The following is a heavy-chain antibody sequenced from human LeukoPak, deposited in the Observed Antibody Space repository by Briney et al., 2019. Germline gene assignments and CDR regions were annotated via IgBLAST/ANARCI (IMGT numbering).Heavy chain of an antibody. CDR1: GFTFSSYE. CDR3: AKNGDRGAYCSGGSCYPYFYYYMDV. V-gene: IGHV3-48*03. Sequence: GGSLRLSCAASGFTFSSYEMNWVRQAPGKGLEWVSYISSSGSTIYYADSVKGRFTISRDNSKNTLYLQMNSLRAEDTAIYYCAKNGDRGAYCSGGSCYPYFYYYMDVWGKGTTVTISS. CDR2: ISSSGSTI. D-gene: IGHD2-15*01. J-gene: IGHJ6*03.